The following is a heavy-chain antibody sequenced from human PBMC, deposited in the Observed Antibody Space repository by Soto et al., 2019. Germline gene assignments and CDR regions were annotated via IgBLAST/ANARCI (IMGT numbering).Heavy chain of an antibody. V-gene: IGHV4-31*03. Sequence: PSETLSLTCTVSGGSISSGGYYWSWIRQHPGKGLEWIGYIYYSGSTYYNPSLKSRVTISVDTSKNQFSLKLSSVTAADTAVYYCARVSRSSSALDGMDVWGQGTTVTVSS. CDR2: IYYSGST. CDR3: ARVSRSSSALDGMDV. CDR1: GGSISSGGYY. D-gene: IGHD6-6*01. J-gene: IGHJ6*02.